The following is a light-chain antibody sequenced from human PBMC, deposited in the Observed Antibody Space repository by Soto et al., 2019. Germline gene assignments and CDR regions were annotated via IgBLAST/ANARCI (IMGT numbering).Light chain of an antibody. CDR2: GNS. CDR1: SSNIGAGYD. CDR3: QSYDSSLSGWV. Sequence: QSVLTQPPSVSGAPGHRVTISCTGGSSNIGAGYDVHWYQQLPGTAPKLLIYGNSNRPSGVPDRFSGSKSGTSASLAITGLQAGDEADYYCQSYDSSLSGWVFGGGTKLAVL. V-gene: IGLV1-40*01. J-gene: IGLJ3*02.